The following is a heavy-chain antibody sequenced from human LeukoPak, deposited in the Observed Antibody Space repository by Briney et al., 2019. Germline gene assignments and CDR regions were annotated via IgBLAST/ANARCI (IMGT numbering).Heavy chain of an antibody. J-gene: IGHJ4*02. D-gene: IGHD5-24*01. CDR1: GGSISSYY. Sequence: SETLSLTCTVSGGSISSYYWIWIRQPPGKGLEWIGYIYYSGSTNYNPSLKSRVTISVDTSKNQFSLKLSSVTAADTAVYYCARGRDGYNFLNRGEYYYFDYWGQGTLVTVSS. CDR3: ARGRDGYNFLNRGEYYYFDY. CDR2: IYYSGST. V-gene: IGHV4-59*08.